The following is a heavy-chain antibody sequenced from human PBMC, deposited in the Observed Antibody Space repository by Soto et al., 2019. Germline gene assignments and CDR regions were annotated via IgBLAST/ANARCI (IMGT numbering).Heavy chain of an antibody. CDR2: ISAYNGNT. V-gene: IGHV1-18*01. Sequence: ASVKVSCKASGYTFASYGISWVRQAPGQGLEWMGWISAYNGNTNYAQKLQGRVTMTTDTSTTTAYMELRSLRSDDTAVYYCARALYCSGASCFSYYYHYMDVWGKGTTVTVSS. J-gene: IGHJ6*03. D-gene: IGHD2-15*01. CDR1: GYTFASYG. CDR3: ARALYCSGASCFSYYYHYMDV.